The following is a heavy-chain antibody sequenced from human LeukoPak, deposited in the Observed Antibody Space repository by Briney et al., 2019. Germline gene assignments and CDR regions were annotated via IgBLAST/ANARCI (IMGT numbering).Heavy chain of an antibody. CDR1: GGTFSSYA. V-gene: IGHV1-69*01. J-gene: IGHJ4*02. CDR2: IIPIFGTA. CDR3: ARDLGWSIAAPG. Sequence: ASVKVSCKASGGTFSSYAISWARQAPGQGLEWMGGIIPIFGTANYAQKFQGRVTITADESTSTAYMELSSLRSENTAVYYCARDLGWSIAAPGWGQGTLVTVSS. D-gene: IGHD6-6*01.